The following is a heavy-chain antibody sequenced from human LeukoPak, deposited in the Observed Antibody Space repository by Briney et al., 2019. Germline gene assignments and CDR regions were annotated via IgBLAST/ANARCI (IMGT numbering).Heavy chain of an antibody. V-gene: IGHV4-34*01. J-gene: IGHJ6*03. Sequence: PSETLSLTCAVYGGSFSGYYWSWIRQPPGKGLEWIGEINHSGSTNYNPSLKSRVTISVDTSKNQFSLKLSSVTAADTAVYYCARAAMVRGVTTSYYYYYMDVWDKGTTVTVSS. CDR3: ARAAMVRGVTTSYYYYYMDV. CDR1: GGSFSGYY. D-gene: IGHD3-10*01. CDR2: INHSGST.